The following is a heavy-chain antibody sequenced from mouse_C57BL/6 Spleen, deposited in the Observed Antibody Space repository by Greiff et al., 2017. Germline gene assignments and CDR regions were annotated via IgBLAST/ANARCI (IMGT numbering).Heavy chain of an antibody. CDR3: ARMGNYYGSSPS. CDR2: INPNNGGT. V-gene: IGHV1-22*01. J-gene: IGHJ3*01. Sequence: VQLQQSGPELVKPRASVKMSCKASGYTFTDYNMHWVKQSHGKSLEWIGYINPNNGGTSYNQKFKGKATLTVNKSSSTAYMELRSLTSEDSAVYYCARMGNYYGSSPSWGQGTLVTVSA. CDR1: GYTFTDYN. D-gene: IGHD1-1*01.